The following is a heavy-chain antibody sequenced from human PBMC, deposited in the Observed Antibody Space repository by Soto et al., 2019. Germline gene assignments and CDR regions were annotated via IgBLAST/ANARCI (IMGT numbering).Heavy chain of an antibody. D-gene: IGHD4-17*01. CDR1: GGSFNNDA. CDR2: IIPISEIT. Sequence: VQLVQSGGAVKKPGSSVKVSCKASGGSFNNDAINWVRQAPGQGLEWLGGIIPISEITEYAQKLQGRVILTADKSTGTAFMEVSSLILEDTALYYCARGDYGDYHSYYYGMAVWGQGTTVTVAS. J-gene: IGHJ6*02. V-gene: IGHV1-69*17. CDR3: ARGDYGDYHSYYYGMAV.